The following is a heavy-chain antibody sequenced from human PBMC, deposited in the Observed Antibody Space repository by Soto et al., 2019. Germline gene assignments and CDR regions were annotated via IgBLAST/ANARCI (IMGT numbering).Heavy chain of an antibody. CDR2: IYHSGAT. CDR3: AREMSYYFDS. J-gene: IGHJ4*02. CDR1: GDSISRDGYS. V-gene: IGHV4-30-2*01. Sequence: QLQLQESGSGLVKPSQTLVLTCTVSGDSISRDGYSWSWIRQPPGKGLEWIGFIYHSGATYYNPSFKSRVTTSVYKSENQFSLRLASVTAADTAVYYCAREMSYYFDSRGQGTLVTVSS.